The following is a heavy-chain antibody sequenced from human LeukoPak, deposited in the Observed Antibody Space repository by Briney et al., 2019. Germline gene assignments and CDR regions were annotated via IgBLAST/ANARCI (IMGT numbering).Heavy chain of an antibody. CDR1: GYTLTELS. CDR3: ATVPVLRFLEWTSDHYYFDY. J-gene: IGHJ4*02. D-gene: IGHD3-3*01. V-gene: IGHV1-24*01. CDR2: FDPEDGET. Sequence: GASVKVSCKVSGYTLTELSMHWVRQAPGKGLEWMGGFDPEDGETIYAQKFQGRVTMTEDTSTDTAYMELSSLRSEDTAVYYCATVPVLRFLEWTSDHYYFDYWGQGTLVTDSS.